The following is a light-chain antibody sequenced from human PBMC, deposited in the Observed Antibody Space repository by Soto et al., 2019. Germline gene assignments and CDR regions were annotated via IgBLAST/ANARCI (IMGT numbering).Light chain of an antibody. CDR1: SSDIGAFNH. V-gene: IGLV2-14*03. CDR2: DVI. CDR3: SSHTSSSSYV. Sequence: QSALTQPASVCDSPGQSITISCIGTSSDIGAFNHVSWHQQHPGKAPKLIIYDVINRPSGVSNRFSGSKTGNTASLIISGLQAEDEADYYCSSHTSSSSYVFGSGTKVTVL. J-gene: IGLJ1*01.